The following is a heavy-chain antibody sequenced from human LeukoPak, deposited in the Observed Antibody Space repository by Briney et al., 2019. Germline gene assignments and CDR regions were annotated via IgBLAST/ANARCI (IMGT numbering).Heavy chain of an antibody. Sequence: ASVKVSCKASGYTFTSYYMHWVRQAPGQGLEWMGIINPSGGSTSYAQKFQGRVTMTRDMSTSTVYMELSSLRSEDTAVYYCARERGGENWFDPWGQGTLVTVSS. CDR3: ARERGGENWFDP. V-gene: IGHV1-46*01. J-gene: IGHJ5*02. CDR2: INPSGGST. CDR1: GYTFTSYY. D-gene: IGHD2-15*01.